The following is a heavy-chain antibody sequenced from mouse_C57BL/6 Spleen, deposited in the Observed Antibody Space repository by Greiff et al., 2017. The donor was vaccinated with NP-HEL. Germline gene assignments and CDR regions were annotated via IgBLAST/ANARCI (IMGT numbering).Heavy chain of an antibody. CDR1: GFTFSDYG. Sequence: DVMLVESGGGLVKPGGSLKLSCAASGFTFSDYGMHWVRQAPEKGLEWVAYISSGSSTIYYADTVKGRVTISRDNAKNTLFLQMTSLRSEDTAMYYSAKGDGYYEVYFDYWGQGTTLTGSS. CDR2: ISSGSSTI. D-gene: IGHD2-3*01. V-gene: IGHV5-17*01. CDR3: AKGDGYYEVYFDY. J-gene: IGHJ2*01.